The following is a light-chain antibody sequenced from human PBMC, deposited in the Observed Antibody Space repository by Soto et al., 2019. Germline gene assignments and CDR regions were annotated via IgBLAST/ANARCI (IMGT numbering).Light chain of an antibody. CDR2: GAS. J-gene: IGKJ2*01. V-gene: IGKV3-20*01. CDR3: QQYGSSYT. CDR1: QSVRTND. Sequence: ENVLTQSPGTLSLSPGERATLSCRASQSVRTNDLAWYQQKPGQAPRLLVYGASNRVPGIPDRFSGSGSGTDFTLTISRLEPEDFVVYYCQQYGSSYTFGRGTKLEIK.